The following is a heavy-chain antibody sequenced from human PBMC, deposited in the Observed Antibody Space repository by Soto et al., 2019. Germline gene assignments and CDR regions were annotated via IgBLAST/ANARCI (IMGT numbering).Heavy chain of an antibody. CDR2: VGASATSR. Sequence: EVQLVESGGGLVQPGGSLRLSCAASGFIFSNYGMHWVRQAPGTGLEWISYVGASATSRYYADSVKGRFTISRDNAKNSLYLQMTSLRDDDTAVYYCAGALLLGGSSGWGFNDWGQGSLVTVSS. J-gene: IGHJ4*02. CDR3: AGALLLGGSSGWGFND. CDR1: GFIFSNYG. V-gene: IGHV3-48*02. D-gene: IGHD3-22*01.